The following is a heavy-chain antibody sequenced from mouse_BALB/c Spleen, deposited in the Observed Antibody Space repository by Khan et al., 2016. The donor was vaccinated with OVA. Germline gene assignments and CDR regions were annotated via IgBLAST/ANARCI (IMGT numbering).Heavy chain of an antibody. Sequence: LVESGPELKKPGETVKISCKASGYTFTNYGMNWVKQAPGKGLKWMGWINTYTGEPTYADDFKGRFAFSLETSSSTAYLQINNLKNEDTATYFCARGGYWYFDVWGAGTTVTVSS. D-gene: IGHD1-1*02. V-gene: IGHV9-3-1*01. J-gene: IGHJ1*01. CDR2: INTYTGEP. CDR1: GYTFTNYG. CDR3: ARGGYWYFDV.